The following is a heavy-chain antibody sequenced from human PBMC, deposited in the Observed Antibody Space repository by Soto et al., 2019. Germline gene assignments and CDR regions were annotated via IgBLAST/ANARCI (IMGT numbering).Heavy chain of an antibody. V-gene: IGHV5-51*01. Sequence: PGVSLRISCKGSGYSFTSYWIGWVRQMPGKGLEWMGIIYPGDSDTRYSPSFQGQVTISADKSISTAYLQWSSLKASDTAMYYCARVGGYHGSDKGGSFYYWAQGALVTVSS. J-gene: IGHJ4*02. CDR2: IYPGDSDT. D-gene: IGHD3-10*01. CDR3: ARVGGYHGSDKGGSFYY. CDR1: GYSFTSYW.